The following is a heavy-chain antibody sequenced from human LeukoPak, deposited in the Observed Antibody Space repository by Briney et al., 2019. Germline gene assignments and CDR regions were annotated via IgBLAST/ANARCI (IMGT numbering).Heavy chain of an antibody. CDR3: ASLDGYNYD. D-gene: IGHD5-24*01. Sequence: PGGSLRLSCAASGFTFSSYEMNWVRQAPGKGLEWVSYISSSGSTIYYADSVKGRFTISRDNAKNSLYLQMNSLRAEDSAVYYCASLDGYNYDWGQGTLVTVSS. V-gene: IGHV3-48*03. CDR1: GFTFSSYE. J-gene: IGHJ4*02. CDR2: ISSSGSTI.